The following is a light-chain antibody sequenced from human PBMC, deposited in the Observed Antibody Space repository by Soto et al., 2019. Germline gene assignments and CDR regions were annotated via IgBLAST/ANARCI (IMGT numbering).Light chain of an antibody. CDR2: DAS. Sequence: EIVLTQSPGTLPLSPGGRATLSCRASQSVASNYLGWYQQKPGQAPRVLIFDASIRATGIPDRFSASGSGSDFTLTISRLEPDDFAVYYCHQYDSLPLTFGGGTKVDIK. CDR1: QSVASNY. CDR3: HQYDSLPLT. J-gene: IGKJ4*01. V-gene: IGKV3-20*01.